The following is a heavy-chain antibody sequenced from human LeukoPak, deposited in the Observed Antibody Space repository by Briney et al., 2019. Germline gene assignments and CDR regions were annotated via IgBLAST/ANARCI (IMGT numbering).Heavy chain of an antibody. CDR2: ISSSSSTI. V-gene: IGHV3-48*01. CDR1: GFTFSSYS. Sequence: GGSLRLSCAASGFTFSSYSMNWVRQAPGKGLEWVSYISSSSSTIYYADSVKGRFTISRDNAKNSLYLRMNSLRAEDTAVYYCATDCSGGSCYPIFDYWGQGTLVTVSS. D-gene: IGHD2-15*01. J-gene: IGHJ4*02. CDR3: ATDCSGGSCYPIFDY.